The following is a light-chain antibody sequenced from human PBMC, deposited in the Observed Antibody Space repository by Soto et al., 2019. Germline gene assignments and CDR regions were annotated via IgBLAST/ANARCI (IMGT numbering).Light chain of an antibody. Sequence: EIVLTQSPATLSLSPGERATLSCRASQSVSSYLAWYQQKPGQAPRLLIYDASNRATGIPARFSGSGSRTDFTLTLSSLEPEDFAVYYCQQRSNWPTYGQGTRLEIK. CDR2: DAS. CDR1: QSVSSY. CDR3: QQRSNWPT. J-gene: IGKJ5*01. V-gene: IGKV3-11*01.